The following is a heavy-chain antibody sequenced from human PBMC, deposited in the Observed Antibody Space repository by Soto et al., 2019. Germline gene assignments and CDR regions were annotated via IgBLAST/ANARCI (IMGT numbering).Heavy chain of an antibody. J-gene: IGHJ4*02. D-gene: IGHD3-10*01. CDR3: ARAPADYYGSGSYADY. CDR1: GGSISSGEYY. CDR2: IYYSGST. Sequence: SETLSLTCTVSGGSISSGEYYWSWIRQPPGKGLEWIGYIYYSGSTYYNPSLKSRVTISVDTSKNQFSLKLSSVTAADTAVYYCARAPADYYGSGSYADYWGQGTLVTVSS. V-gene: IGHV4-30-4*01.